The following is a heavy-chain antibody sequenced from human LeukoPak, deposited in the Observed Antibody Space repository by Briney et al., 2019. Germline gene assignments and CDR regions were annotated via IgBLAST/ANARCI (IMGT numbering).Heavy chain of an antibody. CDR3: GRDLGYSGSPGAFDI. V-gene: IGHV4-30-4*08. J-gene: IGHJ3*02. CDR1: GGSISSGDYY. Sequence: KTSQTLSLTCTVSGGSISSGDYYWSWIRQPPGKGLEWIGYIYYSGSTYYNPSLKSRVTISVDTSKNQFSLKLSSVTAADTAVYYCGRDLGYSGSPGAFDIWGQGTMVTVSS. D-gene: IGHD1-26*01. CDR2: IYYSGST.